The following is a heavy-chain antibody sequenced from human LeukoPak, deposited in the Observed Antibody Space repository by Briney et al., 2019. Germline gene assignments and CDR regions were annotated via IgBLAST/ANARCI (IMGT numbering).Heavy chain of an antibody. D-gene: IGHD3-22*01. Sequence: SQTLPLTCTVSGGSISSGDYYWSWIRQPPGKGLEWIGYIYYSGSTYYNPSLKSRVTISVDTSKNQFSLKLSSVTAADTAVYYCARVLYYYDSSSLNWFDPWGQGTLVTVSS. J-gene: IGHJ5*02. CDR3: ARVLYYYDSSSLNWFDP. CDR1: GGSISSGDYY. CDR2: IYYSGST. V-gene: IGHV4-30-4*08.